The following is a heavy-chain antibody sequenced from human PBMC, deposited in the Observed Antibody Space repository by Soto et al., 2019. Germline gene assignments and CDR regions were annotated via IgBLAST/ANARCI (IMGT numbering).Heavy chain of an antibody. Sequence: QVQLVQSGAEVKKPGASVKVSCKASGYTFTSYGISWVRQAPGQGLEWMGWISAYNGNTNYAQKLQGRVTMTTDTSTRTAYMELRSLRSDDTAVYYCARIVQGYSGLTLGGIDSWGQGTLVTVSS. CDR2: ISAYNGNT. CDR3: ARIVQGYSGLTLGGIDS. J-gene: IGHJ5*01. D-gene: IGHD2-15*01. V-gene: IGHV1-18*01. CDR1: GYTFTSYG.